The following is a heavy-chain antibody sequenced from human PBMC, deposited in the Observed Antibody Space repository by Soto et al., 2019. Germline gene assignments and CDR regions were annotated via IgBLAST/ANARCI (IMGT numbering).Heavy chain of an antibody. CDR3: SNKSEYHSQTTLGI. V-gene: IGHV2-5*02. CDR1: GFSLSTEGVG. Sequence: QITLKESGPTLVKPTQTLTLTCAFSGFSLSTEGVGVGWLRQPPGKALEWLGIIYWDDDKRYSSYLNGRVNITHETSKNQVVLTMTNMNPLDTATDYCSNKSEYHSQTTLGIWAQGTMVTFSS. D-gene: IGHD4-17*01. CDR2: IYWDDDK. J-gene: IGHJ3*02.